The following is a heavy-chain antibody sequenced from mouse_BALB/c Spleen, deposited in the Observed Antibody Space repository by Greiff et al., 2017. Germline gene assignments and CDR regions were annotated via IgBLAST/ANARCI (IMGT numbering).Heavy chain of an antibody. CDR3: ARVDDGAFAY. D-gene: IGHD2-12*01. CDR2: ISYSGST. V-gene: IGHV3-2*02. CDR1: GYSITSDYA. Sequence: EVQLQQSGPGLVKPSQSLSLTCTVTGYSITSDYAWNWIRQFPGNKLEWMGYISYSGSTSYNPSLKSRISITRDTSKNQFFLQLNSVTTEDTATYYCARVDDGAFAYWGQGTLVTVSA. J-gene: IGHJ3*01.